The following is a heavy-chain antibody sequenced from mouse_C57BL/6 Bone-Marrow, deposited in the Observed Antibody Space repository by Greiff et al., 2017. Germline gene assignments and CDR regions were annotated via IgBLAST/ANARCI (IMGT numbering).Heavy chain of an antibody. CDR3: ARREVTTVVAPHAMDY. V-gene: IGHV5-17*01. CDR1: GFTFSDYG. CDR2: ISSGSSTI. D-gene: IGHD1-1*01. J-gene: IGHJ4*01. Sequence: EVKLMESGGGLVKPGGSLKLSCAASGFTFSDYGMHWVRQAPEKGLEWVAYISSGSSTIYYADTVKGRFPISRDNAKNTLFLQMTSLRSEDTAMYYCARREVTTVVAPHAMDYWGQGTSVTVSS.